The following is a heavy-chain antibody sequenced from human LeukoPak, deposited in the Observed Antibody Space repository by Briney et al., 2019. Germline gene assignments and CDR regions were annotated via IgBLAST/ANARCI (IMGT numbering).Heavy chain of an antibody. CDR2: IAHHGSNK. CDR1: GFTFSRNA. V-gene: IGHV3-30*02. J-gene: IGHJ4*02. Sequence: GGSLRLSCAASGFTFSRNAVHWVRQGPGKGLEWVSYIAHHGSNKYYAGSVKGRFTISRDNSKRTLYLQMNSLRADDTAVYYCAKDGSWSCTDWGQGTLVTVSS. CDR3: AKDGSWSCTD. D-gene: IGHD2-8*02.